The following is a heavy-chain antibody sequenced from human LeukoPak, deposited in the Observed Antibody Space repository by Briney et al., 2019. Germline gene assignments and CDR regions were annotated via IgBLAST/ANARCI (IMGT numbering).Heavy chain of an antibody. CDR1: GGSFSSYY. CDR2: MYYRGSI. V-gene: IGHV4-59*01. D-gene: IGHD3-10*02. CDR3: ATYHFRGDTSHYFDY. Sequence: SETLSLTCSVSGGSFSSYYWSWIRQPPGKGLEWIGYMYYRGSINYNPSLKSRVTISIDTFRNQFSLKLSSVTAADTAVYYCATYHFRGDTSHYFDYWGQGTLVTVSS. J-gene: IGHJ4*02.